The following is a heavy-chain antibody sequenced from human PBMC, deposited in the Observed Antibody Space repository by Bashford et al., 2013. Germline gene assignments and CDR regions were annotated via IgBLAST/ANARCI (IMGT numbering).Heavy chain of an antibody. CDR2: IYYSGST. J-gene: IGHJ4*02. CDR1: GGSISSGGYY. D-gene: IGHD3-9*01. V-gene: IGHV4-31*03. Sequence: SETLSLTCTVSGGSISSGGYYWSWIRQHPGKGLEWIGYIYYSGSTYYNPSLKSRVTISVDTSKNQFSLKLSSVTAADTAVYYCAGTYYDILTGPRILPLFDYWGQGTLVTVSS. CDR3: AGTYYDILTGPRILPLFDY.